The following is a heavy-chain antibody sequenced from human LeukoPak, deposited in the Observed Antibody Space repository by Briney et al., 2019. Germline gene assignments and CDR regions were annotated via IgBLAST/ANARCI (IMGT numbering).Heavy chain of an antibody. J-gene: IGHJ4*02. CDR3: AKGIYGGNTMFYFDH. CDR1: GFAFSNYG. V-gene: IGHV3-23*01. Sequence: GGSLRLSCAASGFAFSNYGMSWGRQAPGKGLEWVSAISGSGDNTYYADSVKGRFTISRGISTNTLFLQMNSLRAEDTAMFYCAKGIYGGNTMFYFDHWGQGTLVAVSS. CDR2: ISGSGDNT. D-gene: IGHD4-23*01.